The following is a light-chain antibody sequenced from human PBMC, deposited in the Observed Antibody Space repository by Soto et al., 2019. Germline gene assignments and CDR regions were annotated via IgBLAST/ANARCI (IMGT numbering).Light chain of an antibody. V-gene: IGLV1-40*01. J-gene: IGLJ1*01. Sequence: QCVLTQPPAVTGSPRRMHTIPWTASRCNFGAGCDVHGCQVAGGSPPKWRLYANTNHPSGIPDRFSDYNSSAAASLAITGLRAEDEAESFCESFDGGLSAYVFGTGTKVTV. CDR1: RCNFGAGCD. CDR3: ESFDGGLSAYV. CDR2: ANT.